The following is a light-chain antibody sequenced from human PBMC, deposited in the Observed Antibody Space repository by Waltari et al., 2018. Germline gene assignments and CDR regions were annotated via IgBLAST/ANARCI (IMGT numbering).Light chain of an antibody. V-gene: IGKV1-27*01. Sequence: DIQMTQSPSSLSASVGDRVTITCRASQDINNYLVWYQQKPGKVPKVLIYGSSTLQSGVPSRFSGSGSGTDFTLTIISLQPEDVATYYCQKYNSAPLTFGPGTKVDIK. CDR3: QKYNSAPLT. CDR1: QDINNY. J-gene: IGKJ3*01. CDR2: GSS.